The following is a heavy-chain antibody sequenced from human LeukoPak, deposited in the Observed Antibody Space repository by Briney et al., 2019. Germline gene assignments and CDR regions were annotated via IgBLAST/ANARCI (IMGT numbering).Heavy chain of an antibody. CDR1: GFTLRNYW. D-gene: IGHD1-1*01. CDR3: ARDVRYTMHV. J-gene: IGHJ6*02. CDR2: IYGEGSST. V-gene: IGHV3-74*01. Sequence: GGSLRLSRVPSGFTLRNYWMQWVRPVPEGGLVCVSRIYGEGSSTTNADSVKGRFTISQDNAKDTLYLQMNSRRAEDTAVYYCARDVRYTMHVWGQGTPVTVSS.